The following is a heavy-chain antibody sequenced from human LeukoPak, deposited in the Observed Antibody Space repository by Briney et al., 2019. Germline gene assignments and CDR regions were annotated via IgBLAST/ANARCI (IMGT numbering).Heavy chain of an antibody. CDR1: GFTVSSNY. V-gene: IGHV3-7*01. CDR2: IKQDGSEK. Sequence: GGSLRLSCAASGFTVSSNYMSWVRQAPGKGLEWVANIKQDGSEKYYVDSVKGRFTISRDNAKNSLYLQMNSLRAEDTAVYYCARDGYNPHFDYWGQGTLVTVSS. J-gene: IGHJ4*02. CDR3: ARDGYNPHFDY. D-gene: IGHD5-24*01.